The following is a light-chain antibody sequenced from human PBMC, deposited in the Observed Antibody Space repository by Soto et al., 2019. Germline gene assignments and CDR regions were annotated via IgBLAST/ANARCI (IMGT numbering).Light chain of an antibody. CDR2: DAS. CDR1: QSVSSY. J-gene: IGKJ4*01. CDR3: QQRSNWPPKLA. Sequence: EIVLTQSPATLSLSPGERATLSCRASQSVSSYLAWYQQKPGQAPRLLIYDASNRATGIPARFSGSGSGTDFTLTISSLEPEDFAVYYCQQRSNWPPKLAFGGGTKVEIK. V-gene: IGKV3-11*01.